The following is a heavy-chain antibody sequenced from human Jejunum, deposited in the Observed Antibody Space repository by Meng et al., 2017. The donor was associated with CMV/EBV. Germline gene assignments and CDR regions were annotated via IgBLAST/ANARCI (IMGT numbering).Heavy chain of an antibody. Sequence: TVSGGSISSYYWSWVRQSPGKGLEWLGYIHYSESTKYNPSLESRVTMSLDRSRNQFSLRLSSVTAPDTAVYFCVRGVSPTEWPLEKWGQGTLVTVSS. J-gene: IGHJ4*02. CDR2: IHYSEST. D-gene: IGHD3-3*01. V-gene: IGHV4-59*01. CDR3: VRGVSPTEWPLEK. CDR1: GGSISSYY.